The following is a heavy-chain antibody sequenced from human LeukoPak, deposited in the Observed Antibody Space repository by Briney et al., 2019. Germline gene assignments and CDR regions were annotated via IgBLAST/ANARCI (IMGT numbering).Heavy chain of an antibody. CDR1: GCTFTGYY. CDR2: INPNSGGT. CDR3: ARARKKYSSSWVGRTRYYYYMDV. Sequence: GASVKVSCKASGCTFTGYYMHWVRQAPGQGLEWMGWINPNSGGTNYAQKFQGRVTMTRNTSISTAYMELSSLRSEDTAVYYCARARKKYSSSWVGRTRYYYYMDVWGKGTTVTISS. V-gene: IGHV1-2*02. D-gene: IGHD6-13*01. J-gene: IGHJ6*03.